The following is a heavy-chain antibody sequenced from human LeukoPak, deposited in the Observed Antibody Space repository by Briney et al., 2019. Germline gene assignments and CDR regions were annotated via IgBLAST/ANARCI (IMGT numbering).Heavy chain of an antibody. CDR2: IYTSGST. J-gene: IGHJ5*02. Sequence: SETLSLTCTVSGGSISSYYWSWIRQPAGKGLEWIGRIYTSGSTNYNPSLKSRVTMSVDTSKNQFSLKLSSVTAADTAVYYCARVRRRDYDFWSGYYLGWFDPWGQGTLVTVSS. D-gene: IGHD3-3*01. CDR3: ARVRRRDYDFWSGYYLGWFDP. V-gene: IGHV4-4*07. CDR1: GGSISSYY.